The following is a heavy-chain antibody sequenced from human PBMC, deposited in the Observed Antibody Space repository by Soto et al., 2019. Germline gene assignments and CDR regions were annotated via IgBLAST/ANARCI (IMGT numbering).Heavy chain of an antibody. CDR3: AREGPRGGASYGDTDRDDFDY. Sequence: QVQLVQSGAEVKKPGASVKVSCKASGYTFTSYYMHWVRQAPGQGLEWMGIINPSGGSTSYAKKFKGRVTMTRDTSTSTVYMELSSLRSEDTAVYYCAREGPRGGASYGDTDRDDFDYWGQGTLVTVSS. D-gene: IGHD4-17*01. CDR2: INPSGGST. V-gene: IGHV1-46*01. J-gene: IGHJ4*02. CDR1: GYTFTSYY.